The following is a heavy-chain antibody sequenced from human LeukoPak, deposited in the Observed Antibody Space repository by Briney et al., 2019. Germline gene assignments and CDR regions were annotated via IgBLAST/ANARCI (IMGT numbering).Heavy chain of an antibody. D-gene: IGHD3-10*01. CDR2: VNPNSGNT. CDR1: GYTFTSYD. J-gene: IGHJ4*02. Sequence: GASVKVPCRASGYTFTSYDINWVRQATGQGLEWMGWVNPNSGNTGYAQKFQGRVTMTRNTSISTAYMELSSLRSEDTAVYYCARGSSYGEFDYWGQGTLVTVSS. V-gene: IGHV1-8*01. CDR3: ARGSSYGEFDY.